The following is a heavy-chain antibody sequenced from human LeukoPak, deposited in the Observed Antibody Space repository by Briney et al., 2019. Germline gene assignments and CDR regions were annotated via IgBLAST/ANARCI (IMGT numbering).Heavy chain of an antibody. Sequence: ASVKVSCKASGYTFTSYGISWVRQAPGQGLEWMGWISAYNGNTNYAQKLQGRVTMTTDTSTSTAYMELRSLRSDETAVYYCARDRRGHIVVVTAIRPLDYWGQGTLVTVSS. J-gene: IGHJ4*02. CDR3: ARDRRGHIVVVTAIRPLDY. CDR1: GYTFTSYG. V-gene: IGHV1-18*01. CDR2: ISAYNGNT. D-gene: IGHD2-21*02.